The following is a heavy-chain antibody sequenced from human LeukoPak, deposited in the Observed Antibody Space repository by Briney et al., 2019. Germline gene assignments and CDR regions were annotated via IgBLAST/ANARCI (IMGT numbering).Heavy chain of an antibody. J-gene: IGHJ4*02. V-gene: IGHV3-7*01. Sequence: GGSLRLSCAASGFTFSSYAMSWVRQAPGKGLEWVANIKQDGSEKYYADSVKVRFTISRDNARNSLYLQMNSLRVEDTAVYYCARDPGSYTSYWGQGTLVTVSS. D-gene: IGHD1-26*01. CDR3: ARDPGSYTSY. CDR2: IKQDGSEK. CDR1: GFTFSSYA.